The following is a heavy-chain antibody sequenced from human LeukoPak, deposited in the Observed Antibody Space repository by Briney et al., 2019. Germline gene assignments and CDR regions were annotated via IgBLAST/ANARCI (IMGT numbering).Heavy chain of an antibody. V-gene: IGHV3-48*04. CDR2: ISSSSSTI. J-gene: IGHJ6*03. CDR1: GFTFSSYS. CDR3: ARDRGLVRENMGYYLDV. Sequence: GGSLRLSCAASGFTFSSYSMNWIRQAPGKGLEWVSYISSSSSTIYYADSVKDRFTISRDNAESSLYLQMNSLRAEDTAVYYCARDRGLVRENMGYYLDVWGKGTTVTISS. D-gene: IGHD3-10*01.